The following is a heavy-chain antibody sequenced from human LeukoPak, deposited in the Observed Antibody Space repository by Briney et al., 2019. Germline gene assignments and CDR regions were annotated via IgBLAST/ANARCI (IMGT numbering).Heavy chain of an antibody. CDR3: AKWDGDLYYYYYMDV. Sequence: GGSLRLSCAASGFTCSSYAMSWVRQAPGKGLEWVSAISGSGGSTYYADSVKGRFTISRGNSKNTLYLQMDSLRAEDTAVYYCAKWDGDLYYYYYMDVWGKGTTVTVSS. D-gene: IGHD4-17*01. V-gene: IGHV3-23*01. CDR2: ISGSGGST. J-gene: IGHJ6*03. CDR1: GFTCSSYA.